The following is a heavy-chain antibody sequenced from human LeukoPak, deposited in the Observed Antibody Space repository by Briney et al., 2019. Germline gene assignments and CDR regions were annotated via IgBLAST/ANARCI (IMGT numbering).Heavy chain of an antibody. CDR2: IRSSGSTI. J-gene: IGHJ4*02. Sequence: GSLRLSCAASGFTFSSYEMNWVRQAPGKGLEWVSYIRSSGSTIYYADSVKGRFTISRDNAKNSLYLQMNSLRAEDTAVYYCARSRGYSYGYSADYWGQGTLVTVSS. CDR3: ARSRGYSYGYSADY. V-gene: IGHV3-48*03. CDR1: GFTFSSYE. D-gene: IGHD5-18*01.